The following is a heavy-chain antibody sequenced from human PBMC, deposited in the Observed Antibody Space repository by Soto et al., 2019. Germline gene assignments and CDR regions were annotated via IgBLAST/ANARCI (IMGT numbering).Heavy chain of an antibody. CDR3: ARDRGRIAARPNWFDP. CDR1: GFTFSSYG. CDR2: IWYDGSNK. J-gene: IGHJ5*02. V-gene: IGHV3-33*01. Sequence: GSLRLSCAASGFTFSSYGMHWVRQAPGKGLEWVAVIWYDGSNKYYADSVKGRFTISRDNSKNTLYLQMNSLRAEDTAVYYCARDRGRIAARPNWFDPWGQGTLVTVSS. D-gene: IGHD6-6*01.